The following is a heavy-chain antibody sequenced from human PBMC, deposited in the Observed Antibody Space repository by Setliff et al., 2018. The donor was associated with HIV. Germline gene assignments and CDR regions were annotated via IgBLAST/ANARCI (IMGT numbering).Heavy chain of an antibody. J-gene: IGHJ4*02. CDR2: IYHSGTT. CDR3: ARGPPPDFDF. V-gene: IGHV4-39*07. Sequence: SETLSLTCTVSGGSINSTSYYWGWIRQPPGKGLEWVGSIYHSGTTYYNPSLKSRVTISVDTSKNQFSLKLNSLTAADTAVYYCARGPPPDFDFWGQGALVTVS. CDR1: GGSINSTSYY.